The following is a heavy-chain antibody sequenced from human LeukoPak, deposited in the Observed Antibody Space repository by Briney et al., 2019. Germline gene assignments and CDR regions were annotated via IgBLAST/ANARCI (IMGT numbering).Heavy chain of an antibody. CDR1: GYTFTSDD. CDR3: ARAPSYYDFWSGYYGILNYYYYMDV. J-gene: IGHJ6*03. CDR2: MNPNSVNT. V-gene: IGHV1-8*03. D-gene: IGHD3-3*01. Sequence: ASVKVSCKASGYTFTSDDINRVRQAPGQGPEWMGGMNPNSVNTSYAQKFQGRVTITRNTSISTAYMELSSLRSEDTAVYYCARAPSYYDFWSGYYGILNYYYYMDVWGKGTTVTVSS.